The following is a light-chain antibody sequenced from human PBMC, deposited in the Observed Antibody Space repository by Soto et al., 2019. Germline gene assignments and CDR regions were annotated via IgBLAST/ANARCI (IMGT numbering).Light chain of an antibody. CDR3: QHYGSSGYT. V-gene: IGKV3-20*01. CDR2: GAS. J-gene: IGKJ2*01. CDR1: QSVSSSY. Sequence: EIVLTQSPGTLSLSPGERATLSCRASQSVSSSYLAWYQQKPGQAPRLLIYGASSRATGIPDRFSGSGSGTDFTLTINRLEPEDFAAYYCQHYGSSGYTFGQGTKLEIK.